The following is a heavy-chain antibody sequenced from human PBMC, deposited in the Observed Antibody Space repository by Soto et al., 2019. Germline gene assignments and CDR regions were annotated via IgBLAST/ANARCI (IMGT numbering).Heavy chain of an antibody. D-gene: IGHD3-9*01. V-gene: IGHV1-46*03. CDR2: INPSGGST. Sequence: RASVKVSCKASGYTFTSYYMHWVRQAPGQGLEWMGIINPSGGSTSYAQKFQGRVTMTRDTSTSTVYMELSSLRSEDTAVYYCAKSFHALTAQNWFDPWGQGTLVTVSS. CDR3: AKSFHALTAQNWFDP. CDR1: GYTFTSYY. J-gene: IGHJ5*02.